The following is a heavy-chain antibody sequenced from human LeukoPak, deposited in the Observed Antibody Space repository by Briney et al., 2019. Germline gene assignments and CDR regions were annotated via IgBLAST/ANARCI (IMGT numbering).Heavy chain of an antibody. J-gene: IGHJ5*02. V-gene: IGHV1-69*01. CDR1: GGTFSSYA. Sequence: ASVKVSCKASGGTFSSYAISWVRQAPGQGLEWMGGIIPIFGTANYAQKFQGRVTITADESTSTAYMELSSLRSEDTAVYYCARDGIRYFDSYNWFDPWGQGTLVTVSS. CDR3: ARDGIRYFDSYNWFDP. D-gene: IGHD3-9*01. CDR2: IIPIFGTA.